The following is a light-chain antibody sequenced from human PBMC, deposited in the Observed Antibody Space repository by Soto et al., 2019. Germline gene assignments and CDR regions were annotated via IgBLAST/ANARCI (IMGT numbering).Light chain of an antibody. CDR1: QSVSSNH. CDR2: GGS. CDR3: QQYSSSRT. V-gene: IGKV3-20*01. J-gene: IGKJ1*01. Sequence: DIVLTQAPGTLSLSPGERATLSCRASQSVSSNHLAWYQQKPGQAPRLLIYGGSSRATGIPVRFSGSGSETDFTLTITRLEPEDFAVYYCQQYSSSRTFGQGTTVEIK.